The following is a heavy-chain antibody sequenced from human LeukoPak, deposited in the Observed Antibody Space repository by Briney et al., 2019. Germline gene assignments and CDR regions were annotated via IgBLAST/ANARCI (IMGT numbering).Heavy chain of an antibody. D-gene: IGHD3-10*01. Sequence: ASVKVSCKASGYTSNSYVLHWVRQAPGQRLEWMGWINAGNGNTEYSQKSQGRVTITRDTSASTAYMELSSLRSEDTAVYFCARDRFYGSGTYNYFDWWGQGTLVTVSS. V-gene: IGHV1-3*01. CDR3: ARDRFYGSGTYNYFDW. CDR2: INAGNGNT. J-gene: IGHJ4*02. CDR1: GYTSNSYV.